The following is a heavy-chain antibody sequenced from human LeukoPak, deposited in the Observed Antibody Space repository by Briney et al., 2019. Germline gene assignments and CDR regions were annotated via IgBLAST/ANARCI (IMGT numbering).Heavy chain of an antibody. Sequence: QPGGSLILSCAASGFTFSTYSMNWVRQAPGKGLEWVSYVSGNSGTIYYADSVRGRFTISRDNAKNSLYLQMNSLRDEDTAVYYCASRTAGNNWFDPWGQGTLVTVSS. CDR3: ASRTAGNNWFDP. J-gene: IGHJ5*02. V-gene: IGHV3-48*02. CDR1: GFTFSTYS. D-gene: IGHD6-13*01. CDR2: VSGNSGTI.